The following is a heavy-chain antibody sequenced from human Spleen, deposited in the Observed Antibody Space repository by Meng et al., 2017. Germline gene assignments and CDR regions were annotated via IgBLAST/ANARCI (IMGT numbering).Heavy chain of an antibody. CDR2: IYTTGDT. V-gene: IGHV4-61*02. D-gene: IGHD3-16*02. J-gene: IGHJ6*02. Sequence: SETLSLTCTVSGGSISSDNYYWSWIRQPAGKGLEWIGRIYTTGDTNYNPSLKNRVTISIDTSKNQFSLKLTSVTAADTAVYYCAKEGYDARLVLGEFSLVGYGMDVWGQGTTVTVSS. CDR3: AKEGYDARLVLGEFSLVGYGMDV. CDR1: GGSISSDNYY.